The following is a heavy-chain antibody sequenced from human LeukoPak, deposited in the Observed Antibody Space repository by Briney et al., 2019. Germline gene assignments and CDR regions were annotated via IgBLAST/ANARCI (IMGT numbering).Heavy chain of an antibody. CDR3: ARGVTARGFYYYMDI. D-gene: IGHD2-21*02. J-gene: IGHJ6*03. CDR1: GYTFTGYH. CDR2: INPDSGGR. Sequence: ASVKVSCKASGYTFTGYHMHWVRQAPGQGLEWMGWINPDSGGRDYAQKFQGRVTMTRDTSISTAYMELSSLRPDDTAVYSCARGVTARGFYYYMDIWGNGTTVTISS. V-gene: IGHV1-2*02.